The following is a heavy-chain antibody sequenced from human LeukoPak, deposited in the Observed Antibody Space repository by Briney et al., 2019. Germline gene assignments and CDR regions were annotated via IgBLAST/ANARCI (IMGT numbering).Heavy chain of an antibody. CDR3: ADLGYSSSSGPYDAFDI. CDR2: IYHSGST. D-gene: IGHD6-6*01. J-gene: IGHJ3*02. V-gene: IGHV4-30-2*06. CDR1: GDSITNRSHD. Sequence: SETLSLTCAVSGDSITNRSHDWAWIRQSPEKGLEWIGYIYHSGSTYYNPSLKSRVTISVDRSKNQFSLKLSSVTAADTAVYYCADLGYSSSSGPYDAFDIWGQGTMVTVSS.